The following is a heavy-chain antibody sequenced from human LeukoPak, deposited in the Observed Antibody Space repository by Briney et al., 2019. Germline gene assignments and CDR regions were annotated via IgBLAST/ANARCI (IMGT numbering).Heavy chain of an antibody. V-gene: IGHV3-53*01. CDR1: GFTVSSNY. CDR3: ATFVVVPAAKKNFDY. D-gene: IGHD2-2*01. J-gene: IGHJ4*02. CDR2: IYSGDNT. Sequence: GGSLRLSCAASGFTVSSNYMSWVRQAPGKGLEWVSVIYSGDNTYYADSVKGRFTISRDNSKNTLYLQMNSLRAEDTAVYYCATFVVVPAAKKNFDYWGQGTLVTVSS.